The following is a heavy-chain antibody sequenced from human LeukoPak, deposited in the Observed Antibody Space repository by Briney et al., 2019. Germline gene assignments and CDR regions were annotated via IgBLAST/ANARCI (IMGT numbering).Heavy chain of an antibody. V-gene: IGHV3-30*04. CDR2: ISFDGSNK. J-gene: IGHJ4*02. CDR3: ARESGSSGYYPDY. D-gene: IGHD3-22*01. CDR1: GFSFSDYA. Sequence: GGSLRLSCAASGFSFSDYAMGWVRQAPGKGLEWVAFISFDGSNKYYADSVKGRFTISRDNSKNTLYLQMNSLRAEDTAVYYCARESGSSGYYPDYWGQGTLVTVSS.